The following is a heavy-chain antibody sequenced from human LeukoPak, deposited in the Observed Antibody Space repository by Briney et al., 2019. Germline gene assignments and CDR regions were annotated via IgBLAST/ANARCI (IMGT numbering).Heavy chain of an antibody. CDR3: ARDGAGGYSYGNYYYYYGMDV. J-gene: IGHJ6*02. Sequence: ASVKVSCKASGYTFTSYGISWVRQAPGQGLEWMGWISAYNGNTNYAQKLQGRVTMTTDTSTSTAYMELRSLRSDDTAVYYCARDGAGGYSYGNYYYYYGMDVWGQGTTVTVSS. CDR2: ISAYNGNT. D-gene: IGHD5-18*01. CDR1: GYTFTSYG. V-gene: IGHV1-18*01.